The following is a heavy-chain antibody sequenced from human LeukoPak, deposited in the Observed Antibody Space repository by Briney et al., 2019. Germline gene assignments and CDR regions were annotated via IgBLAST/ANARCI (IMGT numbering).Heavy chain of an antibody. D-gene: IGHD5-18*01. Sequence: SETLSLTCAVYGGSFSGYYWSWIRQPPGKGLEWIGEINHSGSTNYNPSLKSRVTISVDTSKNQFSLKLSSVTAADTAVYYCARQNSGYSYGLRPFDYWGQGTLVTVSS. CDR1: GGSFSGYY. CDR2: INHSGST. V-gene: IGHV4-34*01. CDR3: ARQNSGYSYGLRPFDY. J-gene: IGHJ4*02.